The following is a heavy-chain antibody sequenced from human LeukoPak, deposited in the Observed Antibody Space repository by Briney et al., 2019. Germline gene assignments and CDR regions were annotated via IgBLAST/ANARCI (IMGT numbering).Heavy chain of an antibody. CDR1: GFTFSSYA. CDR2: ISYDGSNK. Sequence: PGRSLRLSCAASGFTFSSYAMHWVRQAPGKGLEWVAVISYDGSNKYYADSVKGRFTISRDNSKNTLYLQMNSLRAEDTAVYYCASPEDGYNYAYYFDYWGQGTLVTVSS. D-gene: IGHD5-24*01. V-gene: IGHV3-30-3*01. J-gene: IGHJ4*02. CDR3: ASPEDGYNYAYYFDY.